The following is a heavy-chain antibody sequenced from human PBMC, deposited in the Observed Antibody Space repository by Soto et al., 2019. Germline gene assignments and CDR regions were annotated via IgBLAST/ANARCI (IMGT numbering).Heavy chain of an antibody. D-gene: IGHD3-10*01. Sequence: QVQVVQSGVDVRRPGSSVKVSCKASGDTFKNCVISWVRQAPGQGLEWMGGIIPLFGTTDFAQRFQGRLTITTDESTTTAYMELSRLRSEDTATYYGAAELGFGKLSVVWGQGTKVIVSS. CDR3: AAELGFGKLSVV. V-gene: IGHV1-69*01. CDR1: GDTFKNCV. CDR2: IIPLFGTT. J-gene: IGHJ6*02.